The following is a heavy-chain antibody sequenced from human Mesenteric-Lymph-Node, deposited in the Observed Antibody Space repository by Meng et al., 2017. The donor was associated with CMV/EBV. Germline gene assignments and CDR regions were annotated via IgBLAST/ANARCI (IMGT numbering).Heavy chain of an antibody. D-gene: IGHD3-10*01. J-gene: IGHJ4*02. CDR2: IYSGGST. Sequence: GESLKISCAASGFTVSSNYMSWVRQAPGKGLEWVSVIYSGGSTYYADSVKGRFTISRDNSKNTLYLQMNSLRAEDTAVYYCAKDRELKYYYGSGPHYYFDYWGQGTLVTVSS. V-gene: IGHV3-53*01. CDR3: AKDRELKYYYGSGPHYYFDY. CDR1: GFTVSSNY.